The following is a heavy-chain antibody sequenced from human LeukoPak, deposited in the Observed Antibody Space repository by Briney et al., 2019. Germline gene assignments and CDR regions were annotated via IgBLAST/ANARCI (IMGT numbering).Heavy chain of an antibody. Sequence: RTGGSLRLSCAASGFGFSRYYMSWVRQTPGKALEWISYIPTSGISVHYADSVRGRFTASRDDAKNSLHLQMDSLRVEDTAIYYCTRAVGLGPGAHFDQWGQGALVIVSS. D-gene: IGHD1-26*01. CDR3: TRAVGLGPGAHFDQ. CDR1: GFGFSRYY. CDR2: IPTSGISV. J-gene: IGHJ4*02. V-gene: IGHV3-11*01.